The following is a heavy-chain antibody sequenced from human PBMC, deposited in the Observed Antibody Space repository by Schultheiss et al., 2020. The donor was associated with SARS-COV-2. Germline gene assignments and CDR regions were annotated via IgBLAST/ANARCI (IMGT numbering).Heavy chain of an antibody. D-gene: IGHD4-17*01. CDR1: GFTFSSYA. CDR2: ISYDGSKK. CDR3: ARDMTTVTIDAFDI. V-gene: IGHV3-30*04. J-gene: IGHJ3*02. Sequence: GGSLRLSCAASGFTFSSYAMHWVRQAPGKGLEWVAVISYDGSKKYYADSVKGRFTISRDNSKKTLYLQMNSLRAEDTAVYYCARDMTTVTIDAFDIWGQGTMVTVAS.